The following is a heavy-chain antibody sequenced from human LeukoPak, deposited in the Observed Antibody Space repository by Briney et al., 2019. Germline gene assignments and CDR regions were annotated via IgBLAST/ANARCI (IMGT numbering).Heavy chain of an antibody. J-gene: IGHJ4*02. Sequence: GGSLRLSCAASGFPFSNYALTWVRQGPGKGLEWVSGLSGSGISTYYADSVKGRFTISRDNAKNSLYLQMNSLRTEDTALYYCAKDGGDSSGYYNKYYFDYWGQGTLVTVSS. CDR2: LSGSGIST. D-gene: IGHD3-22*01. V-gene: IGHV3-23*01. CDR1: GFPFSNYA. CDR3: AKDGGDSSGYYNKYYFDY.